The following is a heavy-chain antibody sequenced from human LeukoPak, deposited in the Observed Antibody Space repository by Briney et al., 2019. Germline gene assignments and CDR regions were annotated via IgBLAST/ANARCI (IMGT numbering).Heavy chain of an antibody. CDR1: GGSFSVYY. CDR2: INHSGST. D-gene: IGHD3-10*01. J-gene: IGHJ4*02. CDR3: AREWFPDGFDY. Sequence: SETLSVTCAVYGGSFSVYYWSWIRQPPGKGLEWIGEINHSGSTNHNPSLMSRVTISVDTSKNQFSLKLSSLTAAHTAVYYCAREWFPDGFDYWGQGTRVTVSS. V-gene: IGHV4-34*01.